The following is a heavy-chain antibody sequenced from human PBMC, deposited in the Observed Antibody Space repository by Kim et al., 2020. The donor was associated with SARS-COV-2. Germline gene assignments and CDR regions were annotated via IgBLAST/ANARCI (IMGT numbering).Heavy chain of an antibody. Sequence: SQTLSLTCTVSGGSISSYYWSWIRQPPGKGLEWIGYIYYSGSTNYNPSLKSRVTISVDTSKNQFSLKLSSVTAADTAVYYCARGRYSSGWYWGQGTLVTVSS. CDR2: IYYSGST. CDR1: GGSISSYY. CDR3: ARGRYSSGWY. D-gene: IGHD6-19*01. V-gene: IGHV4-59*13. J-gene: IGHJ4*02.